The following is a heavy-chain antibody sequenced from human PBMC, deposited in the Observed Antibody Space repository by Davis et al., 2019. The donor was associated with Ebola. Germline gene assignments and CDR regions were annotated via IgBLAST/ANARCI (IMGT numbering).Heavy chain of an antibody. V-gene: IGHV3-9*01. J-gene: IGHJ6*03. Sequence: SLKISCAASGFTFDDYAMHWVRQAPGKGLEWVSGISWNSGSIGYADSVKGRFTISRDNAKNSLYLQMNSLRAEDTALYYCARDRREYYYYYMDVWGKGTTVTVSS. CDR2: ISWNSGSI. CDR3: ARDRREYYYYYMDV. D-gene: IGHD1-26*01. CDR1: GFTFDDYA.